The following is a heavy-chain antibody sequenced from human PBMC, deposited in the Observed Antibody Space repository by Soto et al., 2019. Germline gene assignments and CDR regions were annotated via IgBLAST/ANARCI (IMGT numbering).Heavy chain of an antibody. Sequence: PSETLSLTCTVSGGSINSGFYYWGWIRQPPGKGLEYIGSQYFSGSTYYNPSLQSRVNIVIDTSKNQFSLRLSSVTAADTAVYFCARGDDFAGNDYFDYWGQGILVT. CDR1: GGSINSGFYY. D-gene: IGHD1-1*01. J-gene: IGHJ4*02. CDR2: QYFSGST. V-gene: IGHV4-39*01. CDR3: ARGDDFAGNDYFDY.